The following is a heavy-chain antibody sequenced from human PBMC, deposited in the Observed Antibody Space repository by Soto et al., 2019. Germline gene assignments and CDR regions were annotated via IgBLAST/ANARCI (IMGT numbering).Heavy chain of an antibody. Sequence: PSQTLFLTCTVSGGSISSGDYYWSWIRQPPWKGLELIGYIYYSGSTYYNPSLKSRVNISVDTSKNQFSLGLSSVTAAQTAVYYCARLVVAASTDVFDIWGQGTMVTVTS. CDR2: IYYSGST. J-gene: IGHJ3*02. V-gene: IGHV4-30-4*01. CDR1: GGSISSGDYY. D-gene: IGHD2-15*01. CDR3: ARLVVAASTDVFDI.